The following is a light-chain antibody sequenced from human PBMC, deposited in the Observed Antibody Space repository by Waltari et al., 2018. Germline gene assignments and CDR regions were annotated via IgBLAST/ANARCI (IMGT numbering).Light chain of an antibody. CDR2: EGS. CDR3: CSYAGSSPWV. CDR1: SSDVGSYTL. Sequence: QSALTQPASVSWSPGQSTTLSCTGTSSDVGSYTLVSWYQQHPGKAPNLMIYEGSKRPSGVSNRFTGSKSGNTASLTISGLQAEDEADYYCCSYAGSSPWVFGGGTKLTVL. V-gene: IGLV2-23*01. J-gene: IGLJ3*02.